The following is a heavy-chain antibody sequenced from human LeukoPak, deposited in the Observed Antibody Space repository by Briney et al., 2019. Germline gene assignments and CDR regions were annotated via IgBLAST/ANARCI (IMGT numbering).Heavy chain of an antibody. J-gene: IGHJ4*02. V-gene: IGHV1-69*13. D-gene: IGHD2-2*02. CDR3: ARSVHCSSTSCYNDY. CDR2: IIPIFGTA. CDR1: GGTFSSYA. Sequence: GASVKVSYKASGGTFSSYAISWVRQAPGQGLEWMGGIIPIFGTANYAQKFQGRVTITADESTSTAYMELSSLRSEDTAVYYCARSVHCSSTSCYNDYWGQGTLVTVSS.